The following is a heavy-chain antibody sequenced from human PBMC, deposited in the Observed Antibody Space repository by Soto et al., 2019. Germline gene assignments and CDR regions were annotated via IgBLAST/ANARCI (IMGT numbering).Heavy chain of an antibody. V-gene: IGHV1-69*01. CDR1: GGTFSSYA. CDR3: ARDRENVLMVYASKAAHYGMDV. J-gene: IGHJ6*02. Sequence: QVQLVQSGAEVKKPGSSVKVSCKASGGTFSSYAISWVRQAPGQGLEWMGGITPIFGTANYAQKFQGRVTITADESTSTAYMELSSLRSEDTAVYYCARDRENVLMVYASKAAHYGMDVWGQGTTVTVSS. CDR2: ITPIFGTA. D-gene: IGHD2-8*01.